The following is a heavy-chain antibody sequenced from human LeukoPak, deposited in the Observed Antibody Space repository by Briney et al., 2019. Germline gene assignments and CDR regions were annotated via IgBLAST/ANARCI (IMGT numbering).Heavy chain of an antibody. D-gene: IGHD3-22*01. CDR1: GFTVSSNY. J-gene: IGHJ4*02. Sequence: PGGSLRLSCAASGFTVSSNYMSWVRQAPGKGLEWVSVIYSGGSTYYADSVKGRFTISRDNSKNTLYLQMNSLRAEDTAVYYCAKEGAYYYDSSGYPDYWGQGTLVTVSS. V-gene: IGHV3-53*05. CDR3: AKEGAYYYDSSGYPDY. CDR2: IYSGGST.